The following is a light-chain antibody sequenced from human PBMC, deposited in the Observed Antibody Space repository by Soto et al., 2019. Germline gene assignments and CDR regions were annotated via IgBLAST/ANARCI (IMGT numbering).Light chain of an antibody. J-gene: IGLJ2*01. V-gene: IGLV4-69*01. CDR1: RGHSSYA. Sequence: QPVLTQSPSPSACLRASVKLTCTPSRGHSSYAIAWHQQQPEKGPRYFMKLTSDGSHRNVDGIPDRFSGSSSGAESYLTISGLPSEYEADYYFQTLGTGIRVFGGGTKLIVL. CDR3: QTLGTGIRV. CDR2: LTSDGSH.